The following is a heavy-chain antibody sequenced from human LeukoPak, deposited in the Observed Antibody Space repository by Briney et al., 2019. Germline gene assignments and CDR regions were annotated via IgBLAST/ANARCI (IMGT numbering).Heavy chain of an antibody. Sequence: ASVKVSCKASGYTFTSYYMHWVRQAPGQGLECMRIINPSGGSTSYAQKFQGRVTMTRDMPTSTVYMELSSLRSEDTAVYYCARDIIRRDGYNLAYWGQGTLVTVSS. V-gene: IGHV1-46*01. CDR2: INPSGGST. D-gene: IGHD5-24*01. J-gene: IGHJ4*02. CDR3: ARDIIRRDGYNLAY. CDR1: GYTFTSYY.